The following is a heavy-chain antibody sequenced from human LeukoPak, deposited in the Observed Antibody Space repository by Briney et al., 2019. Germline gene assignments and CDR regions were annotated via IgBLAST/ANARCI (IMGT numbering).Heavy chain of an antibody. J-gene: IGHJ4*02. CDR1: GGSISSGSYY. CDR3: ARERYYGSESHIDY. CDR2: IYTSGST. D-gene: IGHD3-10*01. Sequence: SETLSLTCTVSGGSISSGSYYWSWIRQPAGKGLEWIGRIYTSGSTNYNPSLKSRVTISVDTSKNQFSLKLSSVTAADTAVYYCARERYYGSESHIDYWGQGTLVTVSS. V-gene: IGHV4-61*02.